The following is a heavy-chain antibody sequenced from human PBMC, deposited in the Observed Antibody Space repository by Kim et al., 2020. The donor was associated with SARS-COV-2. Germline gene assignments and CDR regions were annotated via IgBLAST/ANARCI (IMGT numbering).Heavy chain of an antibody. CDR2: INPNSGGT. CDR3: AREQTTMGDYGMDV. Sequence: ASVKVSCKASGYTFTGYYMHWVRQAPGQGLEWMGWINPNSGGTNYAQKFQGRVTMTRDTSISTAYMELSRLRSDDTAVYYCAREQTTMGDYGMDVWGQGTTVTVSS. V-gene: IGHV1-2*02. J-gene: IGHJ6*02. CDR1: GYTFTGYY. D-gene: IGHD3-10*01.